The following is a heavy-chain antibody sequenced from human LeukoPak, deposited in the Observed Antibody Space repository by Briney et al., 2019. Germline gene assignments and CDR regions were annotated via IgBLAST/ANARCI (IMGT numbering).Heavy chain of an antibody. D-gene: IGHD5-24*01. J-gene: IGHJ4*02. V-gene: IGHV4-34*01. CDR3: ARGDGRDGYKGRLEY. CDR2: INHSGST. CDR1: GGSFSGHY. Sequence: NPSETLSLTCAVYGGSFSGHYWSWIRQPPGKGLGWIGEINHSGSTNCNPSLKSRVTISVDTSKNQFSLKLSSVTAADTAVYYCARGDGRDGYKGRLEYWGQGNLVTVSS.